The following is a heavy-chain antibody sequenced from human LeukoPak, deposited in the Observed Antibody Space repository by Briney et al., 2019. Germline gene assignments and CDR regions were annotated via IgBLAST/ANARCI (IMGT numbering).Heavy chain of an antibody. CDR3: ARARYGGNQIDY. CDR2: IIPFLGSI. V-gene: IGHV1-69*10. CDR1: GGTSNQYG. J-gene: IGHJ4*02. Sequence: SVKVSCKASGGTSNQYGISWVRQVPGQGLEWMGGIIPFLGSIDYAQKFQGRVTVTRDTSTSTVYMELSSLGSEDTAVYYCARARYGGNQIDYWGQGTLVTVSS. D-gene: IGHD4-23*01.